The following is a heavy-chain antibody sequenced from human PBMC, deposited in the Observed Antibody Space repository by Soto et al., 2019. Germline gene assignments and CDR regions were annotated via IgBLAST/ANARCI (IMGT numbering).Heavy chain of an antibody. CDR3: AREGEGDFWSGYYTHYYYMDV. D-gene: IGHD3-3*01. CDR1: GFTFSSYW. V-gene: IGHV3-7*01. J-gene: IGHJ6*03. CDR2: IKQDGSEK. Sequence: EVQLVESGGGLVQPGGSLRLSCAASGFTFSSYWMSWVRQAPGKGLEWVANIKQDGSEKYYVDSVKGRFTIYRDNAKNSLYLQMNSLRAEDTAVYYCAREGEGDFWSGYYTHYYYMDVWGKGTTVTVSS.